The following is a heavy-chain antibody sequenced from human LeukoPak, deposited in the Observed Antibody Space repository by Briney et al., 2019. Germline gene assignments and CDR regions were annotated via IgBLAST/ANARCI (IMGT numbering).Heavy chain of an antibody. CDR3: ARDQRMLGYYSDY. J-gene: IGHJ4*02. CDR1: GYTFTSYT. V-gene: IGHV7-4-1*02. D-gene: IGHD2-15*01. CDR2: INTNTGNP. Sequence: ASVKVSCKAAGYTFTSYTMNWVRQAPGQGLEWMGWINTNTGNPTYAQAFTGRFLFSLATSVSTAYLQISSIKPEDTAVYYCARDQRMLGYYSDYWGEGTVVTVSS.